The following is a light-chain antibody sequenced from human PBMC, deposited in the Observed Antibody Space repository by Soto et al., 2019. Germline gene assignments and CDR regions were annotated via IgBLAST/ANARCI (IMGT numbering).Light chain of an antibody. J-gene: IGKJ2*01. V-gene: IGKV3-20*01. CDR2: GAS. Sequence: EIVLTQSPGTLSLSPGERATLSCRASQSVSSRYLAWYQQKPGQAPRLLIYGASNRATGIPDRFSGSGSGTDFTLTSNRLEAEDFAVYFCQQYNNSPEYTFGQGTKLEIK. CDR1: QSVSSRY. CDR3: QQYNNSPEYT.